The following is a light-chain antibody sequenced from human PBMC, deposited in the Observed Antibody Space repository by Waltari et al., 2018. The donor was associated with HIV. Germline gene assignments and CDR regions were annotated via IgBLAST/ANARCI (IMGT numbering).Light chain of an antibody. CDR1: PSNIGSHS. Sequence: QSPLTQTPSMSGAPGQRVNISCSGGPSNIGSHSVNWYRQLPGTAPKPLIHRNEQRPSSVPARFSGSKSATSAFLVISGLQSDDEADYYCATWDDTMSVVFGGGTRLTVL. CDR2: RNE. V-gene: IGLV1-44*01. J-gene: IGLJ2*01. CDR3: ATWDDTMSVV.